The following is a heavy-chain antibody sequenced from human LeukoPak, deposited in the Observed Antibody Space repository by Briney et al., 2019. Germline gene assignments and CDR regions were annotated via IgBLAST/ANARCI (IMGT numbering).Heavy chain of an antibody. V-gene: IGHV3-53*01. D-gene: IGHD3-10*01. J-gene: IGHJ4*02. CDR2: IYSGGST. CDR1: GFTVSSNY. CDR3: TTDTVLWFGELVLGDY. Sequence: PGGSLRLSCAASGFTVSSNYMSWVRQAPGKGLEWVSVIYSGGSTYYADSVKGRFTISRDNSKNTLYLQMNSLKTEDTAVYYCTTDTVLWFGELVLGDYWGQGTLVTVSS.